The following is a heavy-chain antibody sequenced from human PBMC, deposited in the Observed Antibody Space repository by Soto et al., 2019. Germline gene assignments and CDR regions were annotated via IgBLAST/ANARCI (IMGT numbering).Heavy chain of an antibody. V-gene: IGHV3-30-3*01. CDR1: GFTFSSYA. D-gene: IGHD6-13*01. CDR2: ISYDGSNK. CDR3: ARDPSNSSSWYVPYY. J-gene: IGHJ4*02. Sequence: QVQLVESGGGVVQPGRSLRLSCAASGFTFSSYAMHWVRQAPGKGLEWVAVISYDGSNKYYADSVKGRFTISRDNSKNTLYLQMNSLRAEDTAVYYCARDPSNSSSWYVPYYWGQGTLVTVSS.